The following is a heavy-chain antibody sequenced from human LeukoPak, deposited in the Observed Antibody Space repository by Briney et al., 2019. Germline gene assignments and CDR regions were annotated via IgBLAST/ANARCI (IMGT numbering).Heavy chain of an antibody. J-gene: IGHJ4*02. CDR3: TKDPRGIVATIAGYYFDY. Sequence: GGSLRLSCAASGFTFSSYGMHWVRQAPGKGLEWVAVISYDGSNKYYADSVKGRFTISRDNSKNTLYLQMNSLRAEDTAVYYCTKDPRGIVATIAGYYFDYWGQGTLVTVSS. CDR2: ISYDGSNK. D-gene: IGHD5-12*01. CDR1: GFTFSSYG. V-gene: IGHV3-30*18.